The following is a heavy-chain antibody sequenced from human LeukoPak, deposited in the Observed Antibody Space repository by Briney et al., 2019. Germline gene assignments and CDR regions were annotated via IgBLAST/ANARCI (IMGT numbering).Heavy chain of an antibody. CDR1: GGSISSYY. Sequence: SETLSLTCTVSGGSISSYYWSWIRQPPGKGLEWIGYIYYSGSTNYNPSLKSRVIISVDTSKNQFSLELSSVTAADTAVYYCARGASGWTGYYFDYWGQGTLVTVSS. CDR3: ARGASGWTGYYFDY. V-gene: IGHV4-59*01. CDR2: IYYSGST. D-gene: IGHD6-19*01. J-gene: IGHJ4*02.